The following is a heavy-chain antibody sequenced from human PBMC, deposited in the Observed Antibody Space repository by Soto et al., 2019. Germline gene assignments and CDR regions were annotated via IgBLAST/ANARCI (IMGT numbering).Heavy chain of an antibody. CDR3: ARGYRSVYYYYYMDV. J-gene: IGHJ6*03. V-gene: IGHV4-59*01. CDR1: GGSISSYY. Sequence: SETLSLTCTVSGGSISSYYWSWIRQPPGKGLEWIGYIYYSGSTNYNPSLKSRITISVDTSKNQFSLKLSSVTAADTAVYYRARGYRSVYYYYYMDVWGKGTTVTVSS. CDR2: IYYSGST. D-gene: IGHD6-19*01.